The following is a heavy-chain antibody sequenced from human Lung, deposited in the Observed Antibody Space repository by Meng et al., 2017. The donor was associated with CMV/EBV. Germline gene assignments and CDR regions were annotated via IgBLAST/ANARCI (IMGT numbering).Heavy chain of an antibody. Sequence: GGSXRPSCAASGFTFSSIAMHWVRQAPGKGLEWVAVVSYDGSHKYYADSVNGRFTISRDYYKNSLYTQMNSLRHEDTAVDYCARGIKEWSYFYYHAMDVWXQGSXVTVSS. J-gene: IGHJ6*02. D-gene: IGHD3-3*01. CDR1: GFTFSSIA. CDR2: VSYDGSHK. V-gene: IGHV3-30*04. CDR3: ARGIKEWSYFYYHAMDV.